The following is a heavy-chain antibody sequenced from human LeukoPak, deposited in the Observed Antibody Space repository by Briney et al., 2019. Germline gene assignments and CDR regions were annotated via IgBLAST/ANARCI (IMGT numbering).Heavy chain of an antibody. Sequence: SETLSLTCTVSGGSISSYYWSWIRQPAGKGLEWIGRIYTSESTNSNPSLKSRVTMSVDTSKKQFSLKLTSVTAADTAVYYCARDPCGWYWYLWGQGTLVTVSS. CDR1: GGSISSYY. D-gene: IGHD6-19*01. CDR3: ARDPCGWYWYL. CDR2: IYTSEST. J-gene: IGHJ4*02. V-gene: IGHV4-4*07.